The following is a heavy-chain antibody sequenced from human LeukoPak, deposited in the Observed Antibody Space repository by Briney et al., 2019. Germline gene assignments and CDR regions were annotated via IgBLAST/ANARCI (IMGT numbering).Heavy chain of an antibody. CDR2: ISGTRDAT. CDR3: AKGGPGAFDF. D-gene: IGHD1-26*01. CDR1: GFSFSRTD. Sequence: GGSLRLSCAAYGFSFSRTDMFWVRQAPGKGLEYVSSISGTRDATYYADPVRGRFTISRDDSKNMLFLQINSLRAEDTALYYCAKGGPGAFDFWGQGTMVAVSS. V-gene: IGHV3-23*01. J-gene: IGHJ3*01.